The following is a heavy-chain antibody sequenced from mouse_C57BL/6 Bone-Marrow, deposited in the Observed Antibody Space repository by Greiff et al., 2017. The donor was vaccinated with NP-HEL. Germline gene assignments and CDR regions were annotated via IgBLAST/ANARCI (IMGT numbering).Heavy chain of an antibody. D-gene: IGHD2-3*01. V-gene: IGHV5-9-1*02. J-gene: IGHJ3*01. CDR1: GFTFSSYA. Sequence: DVMLVESGEGLVKPGGSLKLSCAASGFTFSSYAMSWVRQTPEKRLEWVAYISSGGDYIYYADTVKGRFTISRDNAMNTLYLQMSSLKSEDTAMYYCTRDDGYPFAYWGQGTLVTVSA. CDR3: TRDDGYPFAY. CDR2: ISSGGDYI.